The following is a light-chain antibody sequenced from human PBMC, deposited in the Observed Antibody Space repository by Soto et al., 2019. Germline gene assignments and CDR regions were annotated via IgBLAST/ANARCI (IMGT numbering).Light chain of an antibody. CDR1: RDISRY. V-gene: IGKV1-33*01. CDR3: QQSDNFPLT. J-gene: IGKJ4*01. Sequence: DTQMNQSPSSLSASVGDIVTITCQASRDISRYLNWYQQKPGKAPNLLIYDASNLETGVPARFSGSGSGTHYTFTNSRLQPEDIGTYYCQQSDNFPLTCGGGTKVEI. CDR2: DAS.